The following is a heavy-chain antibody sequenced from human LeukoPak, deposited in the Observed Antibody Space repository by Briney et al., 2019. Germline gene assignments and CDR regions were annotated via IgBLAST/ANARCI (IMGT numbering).Heavy chain of an antibody. CDR1: GYTFTTYG. V-gene: IGHV1-18*01. Sequence: ASVKVSRKASGYTFTTYGITWVRQAPGQGLEWMGWISAYNGNTNYAQKFQGRVTMTIDTSTSTAYMELRSLKSDDTAAYYCARREELDYWGQGTLVTVSS. D-gene: IGHD5-24*01. CDR2: ISAYNGNT. CDR3: ARREELDY. J-gene: IGHJ4*02.